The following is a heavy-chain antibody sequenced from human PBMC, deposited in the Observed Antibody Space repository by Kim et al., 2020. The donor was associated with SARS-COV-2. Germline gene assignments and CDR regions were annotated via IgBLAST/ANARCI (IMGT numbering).Heavy chain of an antibody. CDR3: AKVRNIMGAATFDY. Sequence: ADSVKGRFTISRDNSKNTLYLQMNSLRAEDTAVYYCAKVRNIMGAATFDYWGQGTLVTVSS. V-gene: IGHV3-23*01. D-gene: IGHD2-15*01. J-gene: IGHJ4*02.